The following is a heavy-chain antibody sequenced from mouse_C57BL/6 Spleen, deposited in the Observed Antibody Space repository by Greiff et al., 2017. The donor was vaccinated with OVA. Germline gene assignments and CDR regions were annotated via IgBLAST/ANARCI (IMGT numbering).Heavy chain of an antibody. CDR3: ARDYDEDYYAMDY. V-gene: IGHV5-17*01. D-gene: IGHD2-4*01. CDR2: ISSGSSTI. Sequence: EVNVVESGGGLVKPGGSLKLSCAASGFTFSDYGMHWVRQAPEKGLEWVAYISSGSSTIYYADTVKGRFTISRDNAKNTLFLQMTSLRSEDTAMYYCARDYDEDYYAMDYWGQGTSVTVSS. J-gene: IGHJ4*01. CDR1: GFTFSDYG.